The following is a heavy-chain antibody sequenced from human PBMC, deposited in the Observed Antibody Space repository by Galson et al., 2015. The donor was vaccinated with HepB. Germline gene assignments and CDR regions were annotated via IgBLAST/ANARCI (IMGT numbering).Heavy chain of an antibody. V-gene: IGHV3-23*01. CDR2: ISGGGGHT. Sequence: SLRLSCASSGFTFTSYALGWVRQAPGKGLEWVSSISGGGGHTYYSESVKGRFTISRDRSKNTVYLQMTRLGAEDTAIYYCMKDGPPSFIPHFFDSWGQGIRVPVPS. CDR3: MKDGPPSFIPHFFDS. D-gene: IGHD2-21*01. CDR1: GFTFTSYA. J-gene: IGHJ5*01.